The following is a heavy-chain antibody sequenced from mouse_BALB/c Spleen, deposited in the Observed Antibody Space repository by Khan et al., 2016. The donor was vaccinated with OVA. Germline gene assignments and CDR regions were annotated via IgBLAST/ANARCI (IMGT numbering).Heavy chain of an antibody. CDR2: INTYTGEP. CDR3: GRFHGEC. CDR1: GYTFTNYV. J-gene: IGHJ2*01. V-gene: IGHV9-3-1*01. Sequence: QIQLVQSGPELKKPGETVKISCKASGYTFTNYVMNWVKQSPGKGLKWMGWINTYTGEPTYDDDFKGRFAFSLETSASTAFLQINSLKNEDTATYFCGRFHGECWGQGTTLTVSS.